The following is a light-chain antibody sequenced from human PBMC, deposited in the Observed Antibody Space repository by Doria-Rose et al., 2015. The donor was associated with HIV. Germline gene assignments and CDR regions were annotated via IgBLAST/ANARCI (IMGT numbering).Light chain of an antibody. Sequence: DIQMTQSPESLGMSLGERATLNRRSNQSLLYTSKNYLAWYQQKPGQPPKLLIYWASTRQSRVPARFSGSGSGTDFTLTISSLEAEDVAVYYCQQYYDTPSFGPGTTVDIK. J-gene: IGKJ3*01. CDR2: WAS. V-gene: IGKV4-1*01. CDR3: QQYYDTPS. CDR1: QSLLYTSKNY.